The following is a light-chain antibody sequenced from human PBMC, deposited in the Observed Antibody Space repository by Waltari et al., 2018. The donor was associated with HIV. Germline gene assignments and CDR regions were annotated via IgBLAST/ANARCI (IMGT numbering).Light chain of an antibody. Sequence: DTQMTQSPSSLSASVGDKITITCRASRNISTYLNWFQQKSGQAPKLLIYTASNLRSGGPSRFSGSGSGTEFTLTISCLKPEDFGTYFCQQSDNVPLTFGGGTRVE. J-gene: IGKJ4*01. CDR3: QQSDNVPLT. V-gene: IGKV1-39*01. CDR1: RNISTY. CDR2: TAS.